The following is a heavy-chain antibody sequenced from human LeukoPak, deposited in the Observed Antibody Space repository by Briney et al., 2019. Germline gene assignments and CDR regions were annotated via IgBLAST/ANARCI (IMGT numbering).Heavy chain of an antibody. CDR3: AKGGAAADNYWYFDL. V-gene: IGHV3-9*01. D-gene: IGHD6-13*01. CDR2: ISWNRGSI. J-gene: IGHJ2*01. Sequence: PGGSLRLSCSASGFTFSSYAMHWVRQAPGKGLEWVSGISWNRGSIGYADSVKGRFTISRDTAKNSLYLQMNSLRPEDTALYYCAKGGAAADNYWYFDLWGRGTLVTVSS. CDR1: GFTFSSYA.